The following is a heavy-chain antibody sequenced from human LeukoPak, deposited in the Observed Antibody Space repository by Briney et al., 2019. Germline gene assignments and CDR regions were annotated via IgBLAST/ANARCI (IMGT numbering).Heavy chain of an antibody. D-gene: IGHD2-2*01. CDR1: GFTFDDYA. CDR3: AKDRGSSTMYGMDV. J-gene: IGHJ6*02. V-gene: IGHV3-9*01. Sequence: GGSLRLSCAASGFTFDDYAMHWVRQAPGKGLEWVSGISWNSGSIGYADSVKGRFTISRDNAKNSLYLQMNSLRAEDTALYYCAKDRGSSTMYGMDVWGQGTTVTVSS. CDR2: ISWNSGSI.